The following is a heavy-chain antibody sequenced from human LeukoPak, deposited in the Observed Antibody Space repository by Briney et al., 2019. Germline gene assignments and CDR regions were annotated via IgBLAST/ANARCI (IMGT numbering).Heavy chain of an antibody. Sequence: PGGSLRLFCAASGFTFSRFWMHGVRQAPGEGLVGVARINGDGTTIYVDSVKGRFTISKDDAKNMVYLQLNSLRTEDTAVYYCARGVYYYDSSGPNDAFDIWGQGTMVTVSS. D-gene: IGHD3-22*01. J-gene: IGHJ3*02. CDR1: GFTFSRFW. V-gene: IGHV3-74*01. CDR2: INGDGTT. CDR3: ARGVYYYDSSGPNDAFDI.